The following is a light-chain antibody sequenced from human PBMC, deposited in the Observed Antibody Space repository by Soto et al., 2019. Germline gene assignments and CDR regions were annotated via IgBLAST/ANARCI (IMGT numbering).Light chain of an antibody. CDR1: ISDVGSYNY. V-gene: IGLV2-14*03. CDR3: GSYTTSSNYV. J-gene: IGLJ1*01. Sequence: QSVLTQPASVSGSPGQPITISCTGTISDVGSYNYVSWYQQYPGKAPKLMIYDVSTRPSGVSDRFSGSKSGNTASLTISGLRAEDEADYYRGSYTTSSNYVFGTGTKVTVL. CDR2: DVS.